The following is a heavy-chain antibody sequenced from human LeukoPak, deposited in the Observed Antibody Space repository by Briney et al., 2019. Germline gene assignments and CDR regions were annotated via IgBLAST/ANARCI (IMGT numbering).Heavy chain of an antibody. V-gene: IGHV3-53*01. CDR1: GFTVSSNY. CDR2: IYAGGST. Sequence: GGSLRLSCAASGFTVSSNYMSWARQAPGKGLEWVSVIYAGGSTYYADSVKGRFTFSRDNSKNTLYLQMNSLRAEDTAVYYCARGFNRGFDPWGQGTLVTVSS. J-gene: IGHJ5*02. CDR3: ARGFNRGFDP. D-gene: IGHD1-14*01.